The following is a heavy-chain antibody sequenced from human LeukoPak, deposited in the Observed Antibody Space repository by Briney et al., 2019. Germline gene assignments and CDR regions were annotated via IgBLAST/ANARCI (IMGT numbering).Heavy chain of an antibody. CDR3: ASGGVAMGY. Sequence: SETLSLTCAVYGGSFSGYYWSWIRQPPGKGLEWIGEINHSGSTNYNPSLKSRVTISVDTSKSQFSLKLSSVTAADTAVYYCASGGVAMGYWGQGTLVTVSS. CDR1: GGSFSGYY. J-gene: IGHJ4*02. V-gene: IGHV4-34*01. D-gene: IGHD3-3*01. CDR2: INHSGST.